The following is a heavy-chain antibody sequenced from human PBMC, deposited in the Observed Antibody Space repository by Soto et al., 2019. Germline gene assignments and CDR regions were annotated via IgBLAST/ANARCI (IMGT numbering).Heavy chain of an antibody. Sequence: SETLSLTCTVSGGSISSGGYYWSWIRQHPGKGLEWIGYIYYSGSTYYNPSLKSRVTISVDTSKNQFSLKLSSVTAADTAVYYCARASDSYSSSSGFDYWGQGTLVTVSS. V-gene: IGHV4-31*03. CDR3: ARASDSYSSSSGFDY. J-gene: IGHJ4*02. CDR2: IYYSGST. D-gene: IGHD6-6*01. CDR1: GGSISSGGYY.